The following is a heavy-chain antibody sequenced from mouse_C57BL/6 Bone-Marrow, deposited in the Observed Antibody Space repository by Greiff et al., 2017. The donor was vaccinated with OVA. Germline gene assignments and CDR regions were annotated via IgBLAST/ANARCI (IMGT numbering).Heavy chain of an antibody. CDR1: GYTFTDYY. CDR3: AREGDLLD. D-gene: IGHD1-1*01. V-gene: IGHV1-26*01. CDR2: INPNNGGT. Sequence: EVKLQQSGPELVKPGASVKISCKASGYTFTDYYMNWVKQSHGKSLEWIGDINPNNGGTSYNQKFKGKATLTVDKSSSTAYMELRSLTSEDSAVYYCAREGDLLDWGQGTTLTVSS. J-gene: IGHJ2*01.